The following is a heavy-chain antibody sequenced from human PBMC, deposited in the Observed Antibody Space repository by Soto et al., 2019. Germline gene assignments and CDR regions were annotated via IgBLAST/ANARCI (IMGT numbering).Heavy chain of an antibody. CDR3: ARQGWCTSRSCNRALEL. CDR1: GFTFSDYS. V-gene: IGHV3-21*06. D-gene: IGHD2-8*01. Sequence: VQLVESVGGLVKHGGSLRLSCAASGFTFSDYSINWVRPAPGKGLEWVSYISSGGSYINYADSVRGRFTISSDNAKSSLYMHMSSLRAEDTAVYFCARQGWCTSRSCNRALELWGQGTKVTVSA. CDR2: ISSGGSYI. J-gene: IGHJ3*01.